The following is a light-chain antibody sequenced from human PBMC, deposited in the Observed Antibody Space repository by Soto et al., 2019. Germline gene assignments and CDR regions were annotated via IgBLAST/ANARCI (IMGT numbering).Light chain of an antibody. CDR3: QHYKMYSPWT. CDR2: AAS. J-gene: IGKJ1*01. CDR1: QGISSW. V-gene: IGKV1D-16*01. Sequence: DIQMTQSPSSVSASVGDRFTITLRSSQGISSWLAWYQQKPGKAPKLLIYAASSLQSGVPSRFSGSGSGTEFTLTISSLQPDDFATYYCQHYKMYSPWTFGQGTKVDI.